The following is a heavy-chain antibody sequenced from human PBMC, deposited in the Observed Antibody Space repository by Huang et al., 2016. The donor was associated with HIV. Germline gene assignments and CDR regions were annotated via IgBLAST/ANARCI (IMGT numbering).Heavy chain of an antibody. CDR3: ARRGSGWAEDAFDI. CDR1: GYSFTSFR. D-gene: IGHD3-22*01. J-gene: IGHJ3*02. V-gene: IGHV5-51*01. Sequence: EVQLVQSGAEVKKPGESLKISCQGSGYSFTSFRIGWVRQMPGKGLEWRGRMDPGDSDATYSPSVQGHVTMSADKSINTAYLRWSSLKASDTGIYFCARRGSGWAEDAFDIWGQGTKVTVSS. CDR2: MDPGDSDA.